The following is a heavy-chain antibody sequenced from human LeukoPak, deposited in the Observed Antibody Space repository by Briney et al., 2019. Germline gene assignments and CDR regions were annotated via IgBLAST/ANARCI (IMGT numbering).Heavy chain of an antibody. CDR1: GFTVSNYY. CDR2: ISDSGNTI. Sequence: AGVSLRLSCAASGFTVSNYYMTWIRQAPGKGLQWISFISDSGNTIYYADSVEGRFTISRDNAKNSLYLQMHSLRAEDTAMYYCARSTLPGRSGRTEFFQHWGQGTLVTVSS. V-gene: IGHV3-11*01. CDR3: ARSTLPGRSGRTEFFQH. J-gene: IGHJ1*01. D-gene: IGHD6-19*01.